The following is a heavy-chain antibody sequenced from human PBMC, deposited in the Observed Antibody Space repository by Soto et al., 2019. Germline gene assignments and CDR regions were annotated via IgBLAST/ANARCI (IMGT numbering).Heavy chain of an antibody. J-gene: IGHJ4*02. CDR3: ARVPSGIAAAGTGY. D-gene: IGHD6-13*01. CDR2: IIPIFGTA. CDR1: GGTFSSYA. V-gene: IGHV1-69*12. Sequence: QVQLVQSGAEVKKPGSLVKVSCKASGGTFSSYAISWVRQAPGQGLEWMGGIIPIFGTANYAQKFQGRVTITADESTSTAYMELSSLRSEETAVYYCARVPSGIAAAGTGYWGQGTLVTVSS.